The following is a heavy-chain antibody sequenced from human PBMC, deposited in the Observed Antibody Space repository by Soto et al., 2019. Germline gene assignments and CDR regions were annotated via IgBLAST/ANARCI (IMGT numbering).Heavy chain of an antibody. J-gene: IGHJ6*02. CDR2: INNDGSNT. CDR3: ARAHYDFWSGYSGMDV. V-gene: IGHV3-74*01. Sequence: PGGSLRLSCRGSGFSFSNSWMHWVRHAPGKGLVWVSRINNDGSNTAYADSVKGRFIISRDNAKNSLYLQMNSLRAEDTAVYYCARAHYDFWSGYSGMDVWGQGTPLTVSS. D-gene: IGHD3-3*01. CDR1: GFSFSNSW.